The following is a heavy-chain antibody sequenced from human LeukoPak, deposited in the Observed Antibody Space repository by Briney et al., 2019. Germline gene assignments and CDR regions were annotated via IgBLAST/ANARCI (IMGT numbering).Heavy chain of an antibody. CDR2: IYPGDSDT. Sequence: GESLKISCKGSGYSFTSYWIGWVRQMPGKGLEWMGIIYPGDSDTRYSPSFQGQVTISADKSISTAYLQWSSLKASGTAMYYCARTHTSSRGAFDIWGQGTMVTVSS. CDR1: GYSFTSYW. V-gene: IGHV5-51*01. D-gene: IGHD6-13*01. J-gene: IGHJ3*02. CDR3: ARTHTSSRGAFDI.